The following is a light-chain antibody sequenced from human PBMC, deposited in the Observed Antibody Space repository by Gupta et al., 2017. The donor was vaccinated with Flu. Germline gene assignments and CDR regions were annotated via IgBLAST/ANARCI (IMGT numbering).Light chain of an antibody. CDR1: QSVGRS. J-gene: IGKJ2*01. CDR2: DAS. CDR3: QHRGDLPT. Sequence: EIVLTQSPATLPLSPGERATLSCTASQSVGRSLAWYQQRPGQAPRLLIYDASNRASGITDRFSDSGEETDFTLTSTTRETEDCEVYYWQHRGDLPTFGQGTGLVIK. V-gene: IGKV3-11*01.